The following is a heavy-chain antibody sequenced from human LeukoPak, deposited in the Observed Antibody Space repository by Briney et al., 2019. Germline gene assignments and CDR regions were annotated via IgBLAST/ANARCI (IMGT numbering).Heavy chain of an antibody. Sequence: GGSLRLSCAASGFTFSSYEMNWVRQAPGKGLEWVSSISSSSSYIYYADSVKGRFTISRDNAKNSLYLQMNSLRAEDTAVYYCARDAFNYYDILTGHIDYWGQGTLVTVSS. V-gene: IGHV3-21*01. CDR2: ISSSSSYI. D-gene: IGHD3-9*01. J-gene: IGHJ4*02. CDR3: ARDAFNYYDILTGHIDY. CDR1: GFTFSSYE.